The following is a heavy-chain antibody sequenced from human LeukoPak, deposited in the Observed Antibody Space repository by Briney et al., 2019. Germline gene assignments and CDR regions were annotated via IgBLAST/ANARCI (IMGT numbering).Heavy chain of an antibody. V-gene: IGHV4-61*02. D-gene: IGHD3-22*01. Sequence: SETLSLTCTVSGGSISINSYYWSWIRQPAGKGLEGIGRIYTSGSTNYNPSLKRRVTISGDTSKNQFSLRLSSVTAADTAVYYCARASYSYDINGWVPFDYWGQGTLVTVSS. J-gene: IGHJ4*02. CDR3: ARASYSYDINGWVPFDY. CDR2: IYTSGST. CDR1: GGSISINSYY.